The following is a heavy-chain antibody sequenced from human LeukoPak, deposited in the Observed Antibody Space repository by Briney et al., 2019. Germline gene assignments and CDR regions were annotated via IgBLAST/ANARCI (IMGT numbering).Heavy chain of an antibody. V-gene: IGHV3-23*01. CDR1: GFTFSSYA. D-gene: IGHD5-18*01. J-gene: IGHJ4*02. CDR3: AKMSDTAKVEDY. CDR2: ISVSGGST. Sequence: PGGSLRLPCAASGFTFSSYAMSGVGQAPGKGRDGVSAISVSGGSTYYADSVKGRFTISRDNSKNTLYLQMNSLTAEDTAVYYCAKMSDTAKVEDYWGQGTLVTVSS.